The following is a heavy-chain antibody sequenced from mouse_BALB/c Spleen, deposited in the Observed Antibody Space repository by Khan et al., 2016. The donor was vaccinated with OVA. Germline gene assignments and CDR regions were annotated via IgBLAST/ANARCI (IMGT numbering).Heavy chain of an antibody. CDR1: GFTFSTYG. V-gene: IGHV5-6*01. CDR2: ISSGGSYT. J-gene: IGHJ3*01. CDR3: ARLAYYYNSEGFAY. D-gene: IGHD1-1*01. Sequence: VQLKESGGDLVKPGGSLKLSYAASGFTFSTYGMSWVRQTPDKRLEWVATISSGGSYTYYPDNVKGRFTISRDNAKNTLYLQMSSLKSEDTAMYYCARLAYYYNSEGFAYWGQGTLVTVSA.